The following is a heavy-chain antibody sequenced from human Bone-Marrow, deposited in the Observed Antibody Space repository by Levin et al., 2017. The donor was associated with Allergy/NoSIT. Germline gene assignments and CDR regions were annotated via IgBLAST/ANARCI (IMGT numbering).Heavy chain of an antibody. J-gene: IGHJ4*02. CDR2: ISDDGATV. CDR3: ARSPLYTAVIPAAIDY. V-gene: IGHV3-30*04. CDR1: AFTFTNYP. Sequence: PGGSLRLSCSVSAFTFTNYPMNWVRQAPGKGLEWVAVISDDGATVYYADSVKGRFTISRDNSKNTLFLQMNSLTPEDTAIYYCARSPLYTAVIPAAIDYWGQGTLVTVSS. D-gene: IGHD2-2*01.